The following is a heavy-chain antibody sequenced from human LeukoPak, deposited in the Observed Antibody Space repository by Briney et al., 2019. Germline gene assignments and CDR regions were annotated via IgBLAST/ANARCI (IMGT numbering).Heavy chain of an antibody. V-gene: IGHV1-8*01. J-gene: IGHJ4*02. Sequence: ASVKVSCKASGYTFTSYDINWVRQATGQGLEWMGWMNPNSGNTGYAQKFQGRVTMTRNTSISTAYMELSSLRSEDTAVYYCATNLIAAAGVDYWGQGTLVTVSS. CDR3: ATNLIAAAGVDY. D-gene: IGHD6-13*01. CDR2: MNPNSGNT. CDR1: GYTFTSYD.